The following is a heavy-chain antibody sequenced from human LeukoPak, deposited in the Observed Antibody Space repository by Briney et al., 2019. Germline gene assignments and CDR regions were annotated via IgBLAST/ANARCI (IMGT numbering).Heavy chain of an antibody. CDR1: GGTFSSYA. D-gene: IGHD3-22*01. CDR2: IIPIFGTA. Sequence: GASVKVSCKASGGTFSSYAISWVRQAPGQGLEWMGGIIPIFGTANYAQKFQGRVTITADESTSTAYMELSSLRSEDTAVYYCASVHSSGYYRYQFDYWGQGTLVTVSS. V-gene: IGHV1-69*13. CDR3: ASVHSSGYYRYQFDY. J-gene: IGHJ4*02.